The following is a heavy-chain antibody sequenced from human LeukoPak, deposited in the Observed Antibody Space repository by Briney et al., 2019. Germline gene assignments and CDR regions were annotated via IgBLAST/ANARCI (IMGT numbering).Heavy chain of an antibody. CDR3: AKDVVYTPYYGGNEDY. Sequence: GGSLRLSCAASGFTFSSYGMHRVRQAPGKGLEWVAFIRYDGSNKYYADSVKGRFTISRDNSKNTLYLQMNSLRAEDTAVYYCAKDVVYTPYYGGNEDYWGQGTLVTVSS. CDR2: IRYDGSNK. V-gene: IGHV3-30*02. D-gene: IGHD4-23*01. CDR1: GFTFSSYG. J-gene: IGHJ4*02.